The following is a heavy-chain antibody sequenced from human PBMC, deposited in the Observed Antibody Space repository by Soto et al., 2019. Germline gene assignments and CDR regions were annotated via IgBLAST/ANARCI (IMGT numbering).Heavy chain of an antibody. CDR1: GYTFTAFW. D-gene: IGHD2-8*01. CDR3: ARLSTGFCTNPTCQHYFGMDV. V-gene: IGHV5-10-1*03. Sequence: EVQLVQSGAEVKRPGESLTISCQASGYTFTAFWITWVRQMPGKGLEWMATIDPRDSYSNYSLSFQGHVTISTDKSIGTAYLHWSTLEASDTAIYYCARLSTGFCTNPTCQHYFGMDVWGQGTTVTVSS. CDR2: IDPRDSYS. J-gene: IGHJ6*02.